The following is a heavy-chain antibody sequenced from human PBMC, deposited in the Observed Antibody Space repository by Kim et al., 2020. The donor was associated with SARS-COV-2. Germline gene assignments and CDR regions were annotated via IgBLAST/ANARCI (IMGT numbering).Heavy chain of an antibody. CDR3: AREVGTFSYYYGMDV. D-gene: IGHD6-13*01. CDR1: GFTFSSYG. V-gene: IGHV3-33*01. Sequence: GGSLRLSCAASGFTFSSYGMHWVRQAPGKGLEWVVVIWYDGSNKYYADSVKGRFTISRDNSKNTLYLQMNSLRAEDTAVYYCAREVGTFSYYYGMDVWG. CDR2: IWYDGSNK. J-gene: IGHJ6*02.